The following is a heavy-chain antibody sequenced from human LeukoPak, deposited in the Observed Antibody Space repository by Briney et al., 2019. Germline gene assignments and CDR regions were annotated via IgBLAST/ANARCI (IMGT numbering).Heavy chain of an antibody. CDR3: ARDPLVATIPV. D-gene: IGHD5-12*01. V-gene: IGHV1-3*01. CDR2: INAGNGKT. CDR1: GFTFTNYA. J-gene: IGHJ4*02. Sequence: ASVKVSCKASGFTFTNYAIQWVRQAPGQRLEWMGWINAGNGKTKYSQKFQGRVTITADKSTSTAYMELSSLRSEDTAVYYCARDPLVATIPVWGQGTLVTVSS.